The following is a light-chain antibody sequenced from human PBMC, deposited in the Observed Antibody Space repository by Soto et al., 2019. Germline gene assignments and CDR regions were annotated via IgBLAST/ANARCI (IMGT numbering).Light chain of an antibody. J-gene: IGKJ1*01. Sequence: DIPMTQSPSSLSASVGDRVTITCRASQSISSYLNWYQQKPGKAPNLLIYAAFSLQSGVPSRFSGSGSGTDFTLTISSLQPEDFATYYCQQSYSTPWTFGQGTKVEIK. CDR2: AAF. CDR3: QQSYSTPWT. CDR1: QSISSY. V-gene: IGKV1-39*01.